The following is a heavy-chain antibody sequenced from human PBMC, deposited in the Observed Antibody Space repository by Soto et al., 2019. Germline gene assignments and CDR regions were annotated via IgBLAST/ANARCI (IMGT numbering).Heavy chain of an antibody. CDR3: ATSGRLRTYNWFDP. J-gene: IGHJ5*02. Sequence: GASVKVSCKASGGTFSSYAISWVRQAPGQGLEWMGGIIPIFGTANYAQKFQGRVTITADESTSTAYMELSSLRSEDTAVYYCATSGRLRTYNWFDPWGQGTLVTVSS. CDR1: GGTFSSYA. D-gene: IGHD4-17*01. V-gene: IGHV1-69*13. CDR2: IIPIFGTA.